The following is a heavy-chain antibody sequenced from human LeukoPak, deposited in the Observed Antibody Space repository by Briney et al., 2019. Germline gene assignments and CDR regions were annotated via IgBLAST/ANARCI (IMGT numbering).Heavy chain of an antibody. V-gene: IGHV3-30*02. CDR2: IRYDGSNK. CDR3: AKDVGKGFGELSPSFDY. D-gene: IGHD3-10*01. Sequence: PGGSLRLSCAASGFTFSSYGMHWVRQAPGKGLEWVAFIRYDGSNKYYADSVKGRFTISRDNSKNTLYLQMNSLRAEDTAVYYCAKDVGKGFGELSPSFDYWGQGTLVTVSS. CDR1: GFTFSSYG. J-gene: IGHJ4*02.